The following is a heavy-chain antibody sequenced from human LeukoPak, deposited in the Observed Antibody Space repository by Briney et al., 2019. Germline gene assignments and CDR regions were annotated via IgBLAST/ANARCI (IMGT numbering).Heavy chain of an antibody. D-gene: IGHD1-26*01. CDR2: ISSSSSTI. V-gene: IGHV3-48*01. Sequence: GGSLRLSCAASGFTFSSYSMNWVRQAPGKGLEWVSYISSSSSTIYYADSVKGRFTISRDNAKNSLYLQMNSLRAEDTAVYYCAKGRSGSYYYYYMDVWGKGTTVTISS. CDR3: AKGRSGSYYYYYMDV. CDR1: GFTFSSYS. J-gene: IGHJ6*03.